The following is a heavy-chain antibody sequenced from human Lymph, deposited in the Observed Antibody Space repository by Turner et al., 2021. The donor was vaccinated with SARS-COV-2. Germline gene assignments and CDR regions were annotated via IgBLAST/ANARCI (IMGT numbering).Heavy chain of an antibody. Sequence: EVQLVESGGGLVQPGGSLRLSCAASGFTVSSYWMRWVRQAPGKGLEWVANIKQDGSEKYYVDSVKGRFTISRDNAKNSLYLQMNSLRADDTAVYFCARVGVRFEWSDGYHYYYAMDVWGQGTTVTVSS. CDR2: IKQDGSEK. CDR3: ARVGVRFEWSDGYHYYYAMDV. CDR1: GFTVSSYW. V-gene: IGHV3-7*03. D-gene: IGHD3-3*01. J-gene: IGHJ6*02.